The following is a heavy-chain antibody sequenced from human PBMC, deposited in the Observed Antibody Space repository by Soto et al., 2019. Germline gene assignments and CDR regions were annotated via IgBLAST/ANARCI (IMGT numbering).Heavy chain of an antibody. CDR3: ARDLATRDV. CDR2: IRAYNGNT. Sequence: QVQLVQSGAEVKKPGASVKVSCKASGYTFTRYGISWVRQTPGQGLEWMGWIRAYNGNTNYAQKLQCRVTMTADTPTRTAYMELRSLRSGDTAVYYCARDLATRDVWGQGTTVTVSS. J-gene: IGHJ6*02. V-gene: IGHV1-18*01. CDR1: GYTFTRYG.